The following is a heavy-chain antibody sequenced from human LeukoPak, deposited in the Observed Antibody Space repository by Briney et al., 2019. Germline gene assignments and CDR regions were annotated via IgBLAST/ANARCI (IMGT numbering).Heavy chain of an antibody. CDR2: IYTSGST. V-gene: IGHV4-61*02. CDR3: ARVPGDSSGYFDY. D-gene: IGHD3-22*01. J-gene: IGHJ4*02. Sequence: SETLSLTCTVSGGSISSGSDYWSWIRQPAGKGLEWIGRIYTSGSTNYNPSLKSRVTISVDTSKNQFSLKLSSVTAAGTAVYYCARVPGDSSGYFDYWGQATLVTVSS. CDR1: GGSISSGSDY.